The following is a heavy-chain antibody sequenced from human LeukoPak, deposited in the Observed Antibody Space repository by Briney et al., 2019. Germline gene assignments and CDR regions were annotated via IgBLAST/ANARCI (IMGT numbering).Heavy chain of an antibody. CDR3: ARAITMIVVVPAY. J-gene: IGHJ4*02. V-gene: IGHV1-2*02. CDR1: GYTFTGYY. Sequence: ASVKVSCKASGYTFTGYYMHWVRQAPGQGPEWMGWINPNSGGTNYAQKFQGRVTMTRDTSISTAYMELSRLRSDDTAVYYCARAITMIVVVPAYWGQGTLVTVSS. D-gene: IGHD3-22*01. CDR2: INPNSGGT.